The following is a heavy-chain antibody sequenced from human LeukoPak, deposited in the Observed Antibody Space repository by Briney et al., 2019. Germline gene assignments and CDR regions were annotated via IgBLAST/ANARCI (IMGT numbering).Heavy chain of an antibody. CDR2: INPGDGTT. J-gene: IGHJ4*02. CDR3: ARHDLPGSSPFDY. D-gene: IGHD2-15*01. V-gene: IGHV1-46*01. Sequence: GASVTVSCKTSGYTFTNYYIHWVRQAPGQGLEWMGIINPGDGTTSYAQKFQGRVTMTRDTSTSTVYMELSSLRSDDTDTAVYYCARHDLPGSSPFDYWGQGTLVTVSS. CDR1: GYTFTNYY.